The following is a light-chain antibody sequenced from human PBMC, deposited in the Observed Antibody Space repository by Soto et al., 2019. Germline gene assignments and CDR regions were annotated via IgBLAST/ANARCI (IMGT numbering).Light chain of an antibody. J-gene: IGLJ1*01. CDR2: DVS. CDR1: SSDVGGYNY. Sequence: QSALTQPASVSGSPGQSITISCTGTSSDVGGYNYVSWYQQHPGKAPKLMIYDVSNRPSGVSNRFSGSKSGNTASLTISGXQAXDXADYYCSSYTSSTTSSFGTGTKVTVL. CDR3: SSYTSSTTSS. V-gene: IGLV2-14*03.